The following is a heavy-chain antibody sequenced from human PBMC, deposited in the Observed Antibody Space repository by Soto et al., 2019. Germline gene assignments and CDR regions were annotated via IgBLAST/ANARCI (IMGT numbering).Heavy chain of an antibody. D-gene: IGHD2-2*01. J-gene: IGHJ4*02. CDR2: INAGNGNT. V-gene: IGHV1-3*01. CDR1: GYTFTSYA. CDR3: ARVPIVVVPAAPDY. Sequence: ASVKVSCKASGYTFTSYAMHWVRQAPGQRLEWMGWINAGNGNTKYSQKFQGRVTITRDTSASTAYMELSSLRSEDTAVYYCARVPIVVVPAAPDYWGQGTLVTVSS.